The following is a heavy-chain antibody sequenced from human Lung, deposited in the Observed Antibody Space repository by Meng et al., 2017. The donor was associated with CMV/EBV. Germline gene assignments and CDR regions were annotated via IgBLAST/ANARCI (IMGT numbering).Heavy chain of an antibody. Sequence: GEXXKISCAASGFTFTSYGMSWVRQAPGKGLEWVSLIYNDGSRTYYADSVKGRFTISRDNSKNTVSLQMNNLRVEDSAVYYCVKGAAGLVPWGQGTPVTVSS. V-gene: IGHV3-23*03. CDR2: IYNDGSRT. J-gene: IGHJ4*02. CDR1: GFTFTSYG. CDR3: VKGAAGLVP. D-gene: IGHD3/OR15-3a*01.